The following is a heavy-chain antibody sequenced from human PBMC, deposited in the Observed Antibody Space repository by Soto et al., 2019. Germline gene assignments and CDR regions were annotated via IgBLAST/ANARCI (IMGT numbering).Heavy chain of an antibody. CDR1: GFSLSRKGMS. D-gene: IGHD1-1*01. J-gene: IGHJ4*02. CDR3: TRSTNWNNEYYFDY. V-gene: IGHV2-70*01. Sequence: SGPTLVNPKQTLILTCAFSGFSLSRKGMSVSWIRQPPGKALECLALIDWEEEKFYSPSLRTRLTVSKDTSKSQVVLTLTNVDPVDTATYYCTRSTNWNNEYYFDYWGQGTLVTVSS. CDR2: IDWEEEK.